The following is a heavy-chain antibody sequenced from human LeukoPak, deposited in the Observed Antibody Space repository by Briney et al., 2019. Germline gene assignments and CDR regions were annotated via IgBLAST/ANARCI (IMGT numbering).Heavy chain of an antibody. CDR1: GGSISSYY. CDR2: IYYSGST. V-gene: IGHV4-59*01. CDR3: ARSGGPLRSFDY. J-gene: IGHJ4*02. Sequence: SETLSLTCTVSGGSISSYYWSWIRQPPGKGLEWIGYIYYSGSTNYNPSLKSRVTISVDTSKNQFSLKLSSMTAADTAVYYCARSGGPLRSFDYWGQGTLVTVSS. D-gene: IGHD6-19*01.